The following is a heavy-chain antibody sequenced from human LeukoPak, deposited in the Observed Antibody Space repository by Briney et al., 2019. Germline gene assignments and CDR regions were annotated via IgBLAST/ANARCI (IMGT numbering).Heavy chain of an antibody. CDR3: TTSRHSSSWYYNDY. Sequence: GGSLRLSCVGSGFTFSGNSMNWVRQAPGRGLEWVSHISASSTIIHYADSVKGRVTISRDNAKNSVFLQMNRLRVEDTAVYYCTTSRHSSSWYYNDYWGQGVLVTVS. V-gene: IGHV3-48*01. CDR1: GFTFSGNS. J-gene: IGHJ4*02. CDR2: ISASSTII. D-gene: IGHD6-13*01.